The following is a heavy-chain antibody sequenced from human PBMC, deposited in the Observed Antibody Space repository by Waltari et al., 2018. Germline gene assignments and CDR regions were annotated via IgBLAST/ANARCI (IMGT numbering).Heavy chain of an antibody. D-gene: IGHD6-13*01. J-gene: IGHJ4*02. Sequence: EVQLVESGGGLVQPGGSLRLSCAVSGFTFSTYSMTWVRQAPGKGLEWVANIKQDGTGKYYVDSVKGRFSISRDNGKNLLYLHMNSLRADDTAVYYCARDEMHRTTWYHFWGQGTQVTVS. CDR1: GFTFSTYS. CDR3: ARDEMHRTTWYHF. CDR2: IKQDGTGK. V-gene: IGHV3-7*04.